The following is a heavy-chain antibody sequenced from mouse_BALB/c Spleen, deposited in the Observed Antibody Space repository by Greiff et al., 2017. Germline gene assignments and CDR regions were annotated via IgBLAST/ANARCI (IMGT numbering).Heavy chain of an antibody. V-gene: IGHV1-18*01. J-gene: IGHJ3*01. Sequence: VQLQQSGPELVKPGASMKISCKASGYSFTGYTMNWVKQSHGKNLEWIGLINPYNGGTSYNQKFKGKATLTVDKSSSTAYMELLSLTSEDSAVYYCASYYYGSSAWFAYWGQGTLVTVSA. CDR3: ASYYYGSSAWFAY. CDR1: GYSFTGYT. CDR2: INPYNGGT. D-gene: IGHD1-1*01.